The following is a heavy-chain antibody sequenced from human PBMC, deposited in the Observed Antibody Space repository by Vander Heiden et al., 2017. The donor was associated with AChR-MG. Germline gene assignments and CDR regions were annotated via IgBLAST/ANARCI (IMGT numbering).Heavy chain of an antibody. Sequence: EVQLLESGGGLVQPGGSLRLSCAASGFTFSSYAMSWVRQAPGKGLGWVSAISGSGGSTYYADSVKGRFTISRDNSKNTLYLQMNSLRAEDTAVYYCAKDLGAMVRGGPRAFDIWGQGTMVTVSS. CDR1: GFTFSSYA. D-gene: IGHD3-10*01. J-gene: IGHJ3*02. CDR3: AKDLGAMVRGGPRAFDI. V-gene: IGHV3-23*01. CDR2: ISGSGGST.